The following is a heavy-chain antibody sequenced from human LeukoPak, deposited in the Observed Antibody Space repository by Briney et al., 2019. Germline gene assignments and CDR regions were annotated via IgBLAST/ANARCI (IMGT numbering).Heavy chain of an antibody. J-gene: IGHJ4*02. D-gene: IGHD3-22*01. CDR1: GFTFSSYA. CDR2: ISGSGGST. Sequence: GGSLRPSCAASGFTFSSYAMSWVRQAPGKGLEWVSAISGSGGSTYYADSVKGRFTISRDNSKNTLYLQMNSLRAEDTAVYYCATYLTDYYDSSGYYSIFDYWGQGTLVTVSS. CDR3: ATYLTDYYDSSGYYSIFDY. V-gene: IGHV3-23*01.